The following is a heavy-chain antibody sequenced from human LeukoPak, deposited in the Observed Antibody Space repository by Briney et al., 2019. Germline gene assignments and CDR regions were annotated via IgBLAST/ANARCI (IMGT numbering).Heavy chain of an antibody. CDR3: ARVGIQLWPQPDAFDI. V-gene: IGHV4-34*09. CDR1: GGSFSGYY. D-gene: IGHD5-18*01. Sequence: PSETLSLTCAVYGGSFSGYYWSWIRQPPGKGLEWIGYIYYSGSTYYNPSLKSRVTISVDTSKNQFSLKLSSVTAADTAVYYCARVGIQLWPQPDAFDIWGQGTMVTVSS. J-gene: IGHJ3*02. CDR2: IYYSGST.